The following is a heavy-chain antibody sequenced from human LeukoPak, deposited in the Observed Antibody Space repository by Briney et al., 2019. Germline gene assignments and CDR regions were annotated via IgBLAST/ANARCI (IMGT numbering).Heavy chain of an antibody. CDR1: GFTFSSYA. J-gene: IGHJ4*02. D-gene: IGHD3-22*01. CDR3: AKGTTHGGQYYYDSS. CDR2: ISNSGGGT. V-gene: IGHV3-23*01. Sequence: PGGSLRLSCTASGFTFSSYAMSWVRQAPGKGLEWVSAISNSGGGTYYADSVKGRFTISRDNSKNTLYLEMSSLRVEDTAVYYCAKGTTHGGQYYYDSSGGQGTLVTVSS.